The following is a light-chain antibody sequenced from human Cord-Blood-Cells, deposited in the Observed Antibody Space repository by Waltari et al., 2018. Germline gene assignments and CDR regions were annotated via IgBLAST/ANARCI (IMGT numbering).Light chain of an antibody. Sequence: EIALTQYPGPLTLSSGARATLPCRASQSVSSSYLAWYQQKPGQAPRLLIYGASSRATGIPDRFSGSGSGTDFTLTISRLEPEDFAVYYCQQYGSSPFTFGPGTKVDIK. J-gene: IGKJ3*01. CDR2: GAS. CDR3: QQYGSSPFT. V-gene: IGKV3-20*01. CDR1: QSVSSSY.